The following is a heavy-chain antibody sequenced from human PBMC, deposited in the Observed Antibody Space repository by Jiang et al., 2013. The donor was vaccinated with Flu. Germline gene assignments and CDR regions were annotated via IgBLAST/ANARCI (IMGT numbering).Heavy chain of an antibody. D-gene: IGHD1-26*01. V-gene: IGHV5-10-1*01. CDR3: ARHEEGIVVGAASKRFDFDY. CDR1: GYSFTNYW. CDR2: IDASDSYI. Sequence: GAEVKKPGESLRISCKGSGYSFTNYWISWVRQMPGEGLEWMGRIDASDSYINYSPSFQGHVTISADKSISTAFLQWSSLKASDSAMYYCARHEEGIVVGAASKRFDFDYWGQGTLVSVSS. J-gene: IGHJ4*02.